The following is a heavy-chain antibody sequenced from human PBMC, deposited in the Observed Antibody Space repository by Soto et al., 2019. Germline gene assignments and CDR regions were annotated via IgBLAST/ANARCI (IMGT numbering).Heavy chain of an antibody. CDR1: GFSLSNARMG. CDR3: ARIPDTRGYGMDV. CDR2: IFSNDEK. J-gene: IGHJ6*02. Sequence: QVTLKESGPVLVKPTETLTLTCTVSGFSLSNARMGVSCIRQPPGKALEWLAHIFSNDEKSFSTSLKSRLTISKDTSTSQVVLIMTNMDPVDTATYYCARIPDTRGYGMDVWGQGTTVTVSS. D-gene: IGHD2-2*02. V-gene: IGHV2-26*01.